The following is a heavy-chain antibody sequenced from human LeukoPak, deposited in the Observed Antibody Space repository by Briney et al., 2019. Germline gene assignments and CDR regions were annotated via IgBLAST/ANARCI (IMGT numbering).Heavy chain of an antibody. CDR2: INPNSGGT. CDR3: ARDRGSGYDFDY. V-gene: IGHV1-2*06. CDR1: GYSFTSYY. Sequence: ASVKVSCKASGYSFTSYYIHWVRQAPGQGLECMGRINPNSGGTNYAQKFQGRVTMTRDTSISTAYMELSRLRSDDTAIYYCARDRGSGYDFDYWGPGTLVTVSS. D-gene: IGHD5-12*01. J-gene: IGHJ4*02.